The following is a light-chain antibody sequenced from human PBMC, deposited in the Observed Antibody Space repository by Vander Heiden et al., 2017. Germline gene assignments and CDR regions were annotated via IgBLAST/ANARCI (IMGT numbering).Light chain of an antibody. CDR3: MQALQTPPYT. J-gene: IGKJ2*01. V-gene: IGKV2-28*01. CDR2: LSS. Sequence: DIVMTQSPLSLPVTPGEPASISCRSSQSLLHSNGYNYLDWYLQKPGQSPQLLIYLSSTRASGVPDRFSGSGSGTDFTLKISRVEAEDVGVYDCMQALQTPPYTFGQGTKLEI. CDR1: QSLLHSNGYNY.